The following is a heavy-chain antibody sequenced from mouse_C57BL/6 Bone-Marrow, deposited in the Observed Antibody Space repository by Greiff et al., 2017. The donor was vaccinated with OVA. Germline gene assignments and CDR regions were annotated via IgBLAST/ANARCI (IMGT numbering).Heavy chain of an antibody. CDR3: ARDGHYYYYSSSPWYFDV. V-gene: IGHV5-4*01. J-gene: IGHJ1*03. CDR1: GFTFSSYA. CDR2: ISDGGSYT. D-gene: IGHD1-1*01. Sequence: EVQVVESGGGLVKPGGSLKLSCAASGFTFSSYAMSWVRQTPEKRLEWVATISDGGSYTYYPDNVKGRFTISRDNAKNNLYLQMSHLKSEDTAMSYCARDGHYYYYSSSPWYFDVWGTGTTVTVSS.